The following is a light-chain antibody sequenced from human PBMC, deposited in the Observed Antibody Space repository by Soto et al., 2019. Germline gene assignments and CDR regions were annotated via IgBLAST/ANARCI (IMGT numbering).Light chain of an antibody. CDR1: QGISNY. Sequence: DIQITQSPSSLSAYLGDRVTITCRASQGISNYLAWYQQKPGRLPKLLLFGASTLQSGVPARFSGSGSGTLFTLTINGXLPEDVATYYCQKYDRAPFTFGPATNVDIK. CDR3: QKYDRAPFT. V-gene: IGKV1-27*01. CDR2: GAS. J-gene: IGKJ3*01.